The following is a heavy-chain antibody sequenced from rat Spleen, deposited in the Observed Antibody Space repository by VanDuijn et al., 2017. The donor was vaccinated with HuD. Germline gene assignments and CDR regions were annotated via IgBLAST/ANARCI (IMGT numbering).Heavy chain of an antibody. D-gene: IGHD1-9*01. CDR3: VNTYYGYWFGY. CDR2: ISYDGSST. CDR1: GFTFSDYY. V-gene: IGHV5-29*01. J-gene: IGHJ3*01. Sequence: EVQLVESDGGLVQPGRSLKLSCAASGFTFSDYYMAWVRQAPTKGLEWVATISYDGSSTYYRDSVKGRLTISRDNAKSTLYLQMGSLRSEDTATYYCVNTYYGYWFGYWGQGTLVTVSS.